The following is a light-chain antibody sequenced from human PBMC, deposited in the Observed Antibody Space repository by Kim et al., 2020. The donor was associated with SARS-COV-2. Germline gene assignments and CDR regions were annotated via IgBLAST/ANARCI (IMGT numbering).Light chain of an antibody. J-gene: IGLJ2*01. CDR3: QTWDTTVV. Sequence: SYELTQPPSVSVSPGQTASITCSGHKLGDKYTCWYLQKPGQSPVLVIYQDDRRPSGIPERFSGSNSGNTATLTISGTQPMDEADYYCQTWDTTVVFGGG. CDR2: QDD. CDR1: KLGDKY. V-gene: IGLV3-1*01.